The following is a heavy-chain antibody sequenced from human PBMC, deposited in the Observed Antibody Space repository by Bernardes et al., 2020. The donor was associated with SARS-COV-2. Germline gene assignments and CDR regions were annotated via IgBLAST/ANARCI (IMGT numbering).Heavy chain of an antibody. CDR1: GFTLSRHA. D-gene: IGHD1-26*01. V-gene: IGHV3-23*01. CDR2: ISGSGGST. CDR3: ANGQRGGSYYWDYYYGMDV. Sequence: GGFLSPPRAASGFTLSRHAMRWVRPAPGKGVEWVSAISGSGGSTYYADSVKGRFTISRDNSKNTLYLQMNSLRAEDTAVYYCANGQRGGSYYWDYYYGMDVWGQGTTVTVSS. J-gene: IGHJ6*02.